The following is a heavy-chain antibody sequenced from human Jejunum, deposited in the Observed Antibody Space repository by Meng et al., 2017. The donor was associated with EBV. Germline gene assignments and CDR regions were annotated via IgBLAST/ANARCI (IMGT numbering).Heavy chain of an antibody. Sequence: VQLHHVGAGLLRPSETLPLPSACYGESFTDYSWGWIRQPPGKGPQWIGEIDQYGRANNNPSLKSRLTMSVDTSKNQFSLKLKSATAADTAVYYCARLRVDPFDNWFDPWGQGILVTVSS. CDR2: IDQYGRA. CDR1: GESFTDYS. J-gene: IGHJ5*02. CDR3: ARLRVDPFDNWFDP. V-gene: IGHV4-34*01. D-gene: IGHD5-12*01.